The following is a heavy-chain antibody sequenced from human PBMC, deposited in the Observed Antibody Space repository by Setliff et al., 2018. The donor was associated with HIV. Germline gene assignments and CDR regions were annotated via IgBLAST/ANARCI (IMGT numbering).Heavy chain of an antibody. Sequence: SETLSLTCTVSGGSISSYYWSWIRQPPGKGLEWIGYIYYSGSTNYNPSLKSRVTISVDTSKDQFSLKLSSVTAADTAVYYCARSYYNFANGYYYYYYMDVWGKGTTVTVSS. CDR3: ARSYYNFANGYYYYYYMDV. J-gene: IGHJ6*03. V-gene: IGHV4-59*01. CDR1: GGSISSYY. CDR2: IYYSGST. D-gene: IGHD3-3*01.